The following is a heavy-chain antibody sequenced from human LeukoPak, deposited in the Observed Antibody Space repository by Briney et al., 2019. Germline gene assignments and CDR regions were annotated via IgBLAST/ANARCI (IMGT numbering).Heavy chain of an antibody. D-gene: IGHD3-10*01. J-gene: IGHJ5*02. CDR1: GYSFTSYW. CDR2: IYPGDSDT. Sequence: GESLKISCKGSGYSFTSYWIGWVRQMPGKGLEWMGIIYPGDSDTRYSPSFQGQVTISADKSISTAYLQWSGLKASDTAMYYCARHKFKQYYYGSGSPYNWFDPWGQGTLVTVSS. V-gene: IGHV5-51*01. CDR3: ARHKFKQYYYGSGSPYNWFDP.